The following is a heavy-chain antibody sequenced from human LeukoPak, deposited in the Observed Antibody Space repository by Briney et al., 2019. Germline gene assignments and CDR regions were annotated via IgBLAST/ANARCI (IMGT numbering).Heavy chain of an antibody. Sequence: GGSLRLSCAASGIIFSNYWMSWVRQAPGKGLEWVANIKQDGSEKYYVDSVKGRFTISRDNAKNSLYLQMNSLRAEDTAVYYCARELQEAFDPWGQGTLVTVSS. CDR2: IKQDGSEK. J-gene: IGHJ5*02. V-gene: IGHV3-7*01. CDR3: ARELQEAFDP. CDR1: GIIFSNYW. D-gene: IGHD4-11*01.